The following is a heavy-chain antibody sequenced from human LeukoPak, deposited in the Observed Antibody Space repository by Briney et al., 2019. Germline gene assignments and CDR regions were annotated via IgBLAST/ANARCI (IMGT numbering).Heavy chain of an antibody. CDR3: TTGPFDYYGSASYLANGMDV. D-gene: IGHD3-10*01. Sequence: GGSLRLPCAPSGFTFLKAWMIGVGQPPGRGRGGIGRIKTKTEDGTTDYTAPVKGRFTISRDDSKNTLYLQMNSLKTEDTAVYYCTTGPFDYYGSASYLANGMDVWGQGTTVTVSS. V-gene: IGHV3-15*01. CDR2: IKTKTEDGTT. CDR1: GFTFLKAW. J-gene: IGHJ6*02.